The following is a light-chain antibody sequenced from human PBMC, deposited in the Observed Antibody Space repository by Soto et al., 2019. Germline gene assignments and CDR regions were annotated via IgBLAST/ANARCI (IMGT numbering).Light chain of an antibody. CDR2: GAS. J-gene: IGKJ1*01. CDR3: QQASNWLRT. V-gene: IGKV3-15*01. Sequence: EIVRTQSPATLSVSPGESATLSFRASQSVSSHLGWFQQKPGKVPRLLIYGASHRVPGIPARFSGSGSGTEFTLTISGLQSEDFAVYYCQQASNWLRTFGQVTKVDI. CDR1: QSVSSH.